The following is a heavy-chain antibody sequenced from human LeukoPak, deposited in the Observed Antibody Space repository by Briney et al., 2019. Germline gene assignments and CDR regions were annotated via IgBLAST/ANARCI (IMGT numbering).Heavy chain of an antibody. D-gene: IGHD3-22*01. CDR2: INTNTGNP. CDR3: AAGPRSGYYCGDDY. V-gene: IGHV7-4-1*02. CDR1: GYTFTSYA. J-gene: IGHJ4*02. Sequence: GASVKVSCKASGYTFTSYAMNWVRQAPGQGLEWMGWINTNTGNPTYAQGFTGRFVFSLDTSVSTAYLQISSLKAEDTAVYYCAAGPRSGYYCGDDYWGQGTLVTVSS.